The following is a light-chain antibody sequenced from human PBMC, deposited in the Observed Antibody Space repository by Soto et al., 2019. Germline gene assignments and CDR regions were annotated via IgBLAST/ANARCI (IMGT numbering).Light chain of an antibody. CDR3: QQRSNCPET. V-gene: IGKV3-11*01. CDR1: QSVGSP. CDR2: ETS. J-gene: IGKJ2*01. Sequence: EIVLTQSPATLSLSLGDRGALSCRASQSVGSPFAWYQQKPGQPPRLLIYETSNRATGIPVRFSGSGSVTDFTLTISGLEPEDFAVYYCQQRSNCPETFCQGTKLQIK.